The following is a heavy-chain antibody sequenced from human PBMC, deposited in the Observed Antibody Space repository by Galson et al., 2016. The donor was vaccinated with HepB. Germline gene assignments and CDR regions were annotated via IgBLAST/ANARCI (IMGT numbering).Heavy chain of an antibody. J-gene: IGHJ4*02. CDR3: ARQRSYADSSGYYYVFDY. Sequence: QSGAEVKEPGESLKISCEGSGYSFTSYWIGWVRQMPGKGLEWMGIIYPGDSDTRYSPSFQGQVTISADKPISTAYLQWSSLKASDTAIYYCARQRSYADSSGYYYVFDYWGQGTLVTVSS. CDR2: IYPGDSDT. D-gene: IGHD3-22*01. CDR1: GYSFTSYW. V-gene: IGHV5-51*01.